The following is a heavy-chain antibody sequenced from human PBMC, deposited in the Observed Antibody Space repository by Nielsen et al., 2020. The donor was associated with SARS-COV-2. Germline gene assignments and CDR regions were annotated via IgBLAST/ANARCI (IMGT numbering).Heavy chain of an antibody. D-gene: IGHD6-13*01. CDR3: TKGAQLGDY. V-gene: IGHV3-30*18. CDR1: GFTISRYG. Sequence: GGSLRLFCEASGFTISRYGMHWVRQAPGKGLEWVTFISYDGSVKYYADSVKGRFTISTDLSNNTLYLQMNSLRVEDTAIYYCTKGAQLGDYWGQGTLVTVSS. CDR2: ISYDGSVK. J-gene: IGHJ4*02.